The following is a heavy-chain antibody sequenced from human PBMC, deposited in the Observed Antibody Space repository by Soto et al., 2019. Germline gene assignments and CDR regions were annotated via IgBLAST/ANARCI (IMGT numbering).Heavy chain of an antibody. CDR2: INHSGST. CDR1: GGSFSGNY. J-gene: IGHJ3*02. CDR3: ARNPPRAGAITSQWHRNYNTRYQLPPGGAFDI. Sequence: QVQLQQWGAGLVKPSATLSLTCAVYGGSFSGNYWSWIRQPPGKGLEWIGEINHSGSTNFNPSLKSRVTISVDTSKNQFSLRLSSVTAADTAEYYCARNPPRAGAITSQWHRNYNTRYQLPPGGAFDIWGQGTMVTVSS. V-gene: IGHV4-34*01. D-gene: IGHD2-2*01.